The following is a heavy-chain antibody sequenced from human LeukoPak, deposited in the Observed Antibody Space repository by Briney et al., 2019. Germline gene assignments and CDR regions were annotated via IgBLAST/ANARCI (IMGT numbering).Heavy chain of an antibody. CDR3: AKDTVAAGLFFDY. CDR1: GFTFSSYS. Sequence: GGSLRLSCAASGFTFSSYSMNWVRQAPGKGLEWVSYISSSSSTIYYADSVKGRFTVSRDNAKNSLNLQMNSLRAEDTAVYYCAKDTVAAGLFFDYWGQGTLVTVSS. V-gene: IGHV3-48*04. CDR2: ISSSSSTI. D-gene: IGHD6-13*01. J-gene: IGHJ4*02.